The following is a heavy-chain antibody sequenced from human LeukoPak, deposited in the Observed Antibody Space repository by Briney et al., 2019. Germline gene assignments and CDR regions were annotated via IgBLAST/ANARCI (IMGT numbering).Heavy chain of an antibody. J-gene: IGHJ4*02. V-gene: IGHV3-73*01. D-gene: IGHD3-22*01. CDR2: IRSKSNNYAT. CDR1: GFTFSGSP. CDR3: ARPTIDSSGYYHGMVY. Sequence: GGSLKLSCAASGFTFSGSPMHWVRQASGKGLEWVGRIRSKSNNYATAYAASVTGRFTISRDDSKNTAYLQMNSLKTEDTALYYCARPTIDSSGYYHGMVYWGQGTLVTVSS.